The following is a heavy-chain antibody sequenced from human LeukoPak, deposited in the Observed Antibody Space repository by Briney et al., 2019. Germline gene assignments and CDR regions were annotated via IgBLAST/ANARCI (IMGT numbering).Heavy chain of an antibody. D-gene: IGHD5-12*01. CDR1: GGSISSYY. CDR2: IYISGST. Sequence: SETLSLTCTVSGGSISSYYWSWIRQPAGKGLEWIGRIYISGSTNYNPSLKSRVTMSVDTSKNQFSLKLSSVTAADTAVYFCARGMAVAYDYNWFDPWGQGTLVTVSS. J-gene: IGHJ5*02. CDR3: ARGMAVAYDYNWFDP. V-gene: IGHV4-4*07.